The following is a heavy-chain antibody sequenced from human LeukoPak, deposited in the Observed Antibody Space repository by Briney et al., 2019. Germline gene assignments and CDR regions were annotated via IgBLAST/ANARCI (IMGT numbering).Heavy chain of an antibody. D-gene: IGHD1-26*01. CDR3: ARDAGGSYYYYYMDV. J-gene: IGHJ6*03. V-gene: IGHV1-3*03. CDR2: INVYNGNT. Sequence: GASVKVSCKASGYTFSSYAISWVRQAPGQGLEWMGWINVYNGNTKYSQEFQGRVTITRDTSASTAYMELSSLRSEDMAVYYCARDAGGSYYYYYMDVWGKGTTVTVSS. CDR1: GYTFSSYA.